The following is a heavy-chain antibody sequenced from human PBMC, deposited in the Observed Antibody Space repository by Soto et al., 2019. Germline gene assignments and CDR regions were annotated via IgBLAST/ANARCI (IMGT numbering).Heavy chain of an antibody. CDR2: ISSNSNYK. CDR3: ARARSTTWSGTTRGWFDP. V-gene: IGHV3-21*06. J-gene: IGHJ5*02. CDR1: GFTLKNYS. Sequence: DVQLVESGGGLVKPGGSLRLSCAASGFTLKNYSMTWVRQAPGKGLTWVSSISSNSNYKYYADSLKVRFTISSDNAKNALYLQISSLRAEDTAVYYCARARSTTWSGTTRGWFDPWGRGTLVTVAS. D-gene: IGHD2-2*01.